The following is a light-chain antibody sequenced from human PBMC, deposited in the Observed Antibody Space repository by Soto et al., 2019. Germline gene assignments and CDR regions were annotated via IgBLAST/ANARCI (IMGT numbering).Light chain of an antibody. CDR3: AAWDDSLNGVL. J-gene: IGLJ2*01. CDR1: SSNIGSNT. Sequence: QSVLTQPPSASGTPGQRVTISCSGSSSNIGSNTVNWYQQLPGTAPKLLIYTNSQRPSGVPDRFSGSKSGTSASLAISGLQSEDEADYYCAAWDDSLNGVLFGGGTKL. V-gene: IGLV1-44*01. CDR2: TNS.